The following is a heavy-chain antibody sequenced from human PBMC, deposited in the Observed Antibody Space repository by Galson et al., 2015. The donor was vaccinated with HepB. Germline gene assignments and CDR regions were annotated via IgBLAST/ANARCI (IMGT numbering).Heavy chain of an antibody. Sequence: SVKVSCKASGGTFSSYVINWVRQAPGQGLEWMGGIIPIFSIANYAQNFQGRVTITADKSTSTAYMELSSLRSEDTAVYYCATDIVGATSAFDLWGRGTLVTVSS. CDR3: ATDIVGATSAFDL. CDR1: GGTFSSYV. CDR2: IIPIFSIA. V-gene: IGHV1-69*10. D-gene: IGHD1-26*01. J-gene: IGHJ2*01.